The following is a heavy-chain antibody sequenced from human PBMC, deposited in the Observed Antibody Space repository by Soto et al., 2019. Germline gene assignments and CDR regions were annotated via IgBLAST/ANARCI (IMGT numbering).Heavy chain of an antibody. V-gene: IGHV1-46*01. CDR2: INPRGGST. J-gene: IGHJ3*02. CDR1: GYTFASYF. Sequence: QVQLVQSGAEVKKPGASVKVSCKASGYTFASYFMNWVRQAPGQGLEWMGMINPRGGSTTYAQKFKSRVNMTRDTSTSTVFMELSSLRSEDTTVDYWARGEIEDDAFDIWGQGTMVTVSS. CDR3: ARGEIEDDAFDI.